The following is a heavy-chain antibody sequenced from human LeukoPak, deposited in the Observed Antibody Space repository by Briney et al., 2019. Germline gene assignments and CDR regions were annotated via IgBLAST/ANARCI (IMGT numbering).Heavy chain of an antibody. V-gene: IGHV4-34*01. J-gene: IGHJ3*02. D-gene: IGHD3-10*01. Sequence: SETLSLTCAVYGGPFSGYYWSWIRQPPGEGLEWIGEINHSGSTNYNPALKSRVTISVDTSKNQFALKLSSVTAADTAVYYCARAPVRGVKRRLSNDAFDIWGQGTMVTVSS. CDR3: ARAPVRGVKRRLSNDAFDI. CDR2: INHSGST. CDR1: GGPFSGYY.